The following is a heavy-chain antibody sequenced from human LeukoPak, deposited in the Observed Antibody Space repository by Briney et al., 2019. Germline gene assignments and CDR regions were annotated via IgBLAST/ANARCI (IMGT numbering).Heavy chain of an antibody. CDR3: ARGVWFDP. V-gene: IGHV4-34*01. CDR2: INHSGST. CDR1: GGSFRGYY. Sequence: PSETLSLTCAVYGGSFRGYYWSWIRQPPGKGLEWIGEINHSGSTNYNPSLKSRVTISVDTSKNQFSLKLSSVTAADTAVYYCARGVWFDPWGQGTLVTVSS. J-gene: IGHJ5*02.